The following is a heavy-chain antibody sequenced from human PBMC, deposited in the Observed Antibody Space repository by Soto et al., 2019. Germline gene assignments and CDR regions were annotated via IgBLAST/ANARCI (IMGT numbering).Heavy chain of an antibody. V-gene: IGHV3-74*03. CDR1: GFTFSSYW. J-gene: IGHJ4*01. CDR3: ARGEQYSGRIFDY. D-gene: IGHD1-26*01. Sequence: PGGSLRLSCTASGFTFSSYWMHWVRQGPGRELVWVSRINSDESSTMYADSVKGRFTINPDTSKNQYSLQLNSVTPEDTAVYFCARGEQYSGRIFDYWGQGTLVTVSS. CDR2: INSDESST.